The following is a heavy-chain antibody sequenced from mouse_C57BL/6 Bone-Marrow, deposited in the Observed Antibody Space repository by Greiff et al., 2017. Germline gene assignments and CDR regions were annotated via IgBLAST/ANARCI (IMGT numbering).Heavy chain of an antibody. Sequence: EVQLQQSGPELVKPGASVKIPCKASGYTFTDYNMDWVKQSPGKSLEWIGDINPNNGGTIYNQKFKGKATLTVDKSSSTAYMELRSLTSEDTAVYYCARDHYYGSSAFAYWGQGTLVTVSA. CDR2: INPNNGGT. V-gene: IGHV1-18*01. D-gene: IGHD1-1*01. J-gene: IGHJ3*01. CDR1: GYTFTDYN. CDR3: ARDHYYGSSAFAY.